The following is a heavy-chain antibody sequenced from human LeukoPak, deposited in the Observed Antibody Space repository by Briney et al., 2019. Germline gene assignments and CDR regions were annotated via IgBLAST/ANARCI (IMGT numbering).Heavy chain of an antibody. CDR1: GGSITTSSYY. D-gene: IGHD6-13*01. CDR2: IYYSGST. V-gene: IGHV4-39*01. CDR3: ARHWRGSSWYADY. J-gene: IGHJ4*02. Sequence: PSETLSLTCTVSGGSITTSSYYWGWIRQPPGKGLEWIGIIYYSGSTYYNPSLKGRVTISVDTSKNQFSLKLSSVTAADSAVYYCARHWRGSSWYADYWGQGTLVTVSS.